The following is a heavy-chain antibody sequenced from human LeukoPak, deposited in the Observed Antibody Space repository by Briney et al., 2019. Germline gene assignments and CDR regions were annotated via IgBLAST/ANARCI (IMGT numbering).Heavy chain of an antibody. D-gene: IGHD3-22*01. CDR3: ARGTYDRPPYAFDI. V-gene: IGHV3-74*01. J-gene: IGHJ3*02. CDR1: GFTLSNHW. CDR2: ISGDEIWT. Sequence: GGSLRLSCAASGFTLSNHWMHWVRQVPGKGLVWVSRISGDEIWTSYADSVKGRFTISRDNAKNSLYLQMNSLRAEDTAVYYCARGTYDRPPYAFDIWGQGTMVTVSS.